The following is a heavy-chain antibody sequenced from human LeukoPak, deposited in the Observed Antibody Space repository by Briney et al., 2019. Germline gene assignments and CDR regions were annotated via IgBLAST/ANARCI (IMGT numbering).Heavy chain of an antibody. D-gene: IGHD3-9*01. CDR2: ISYDGSNK. Sequence: GGSLRLSCAASGFTFSSYAMHWVRQAPGKGLEWVAVISYDGSNKYYADSVKGRFTISRDNSKNTLYLQMNSLRAEDTAVYYCARTHLSVWGYDILTGYFDYWGQGTLVTVSS. V-gene: IGHV3-30-3*01. CDR1: GFTFSSYA. CDR3: ARTHLSVWGYDILTGYFDY. J-gene: IGHJ4*02.